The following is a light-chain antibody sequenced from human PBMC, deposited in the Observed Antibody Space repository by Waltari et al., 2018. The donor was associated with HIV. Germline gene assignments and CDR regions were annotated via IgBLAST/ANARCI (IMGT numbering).Light chain of an antibody. CDR3: QQRSSWPQLT. V-gene: IGKV3-11*01. CDR1: QSVGNY. J-gene: IGKJ4*01. CDR2: DGS. Sequence: EIVLTQSPATLSLSPGERATLSCRASQSVGNYLAWYQHKPGQAPRLLIYDGSNRASGVPARCSVSGSGTDFTLTISSLEPEDFAVYYCQQRSSWPQLTFGGGTKVEIK.